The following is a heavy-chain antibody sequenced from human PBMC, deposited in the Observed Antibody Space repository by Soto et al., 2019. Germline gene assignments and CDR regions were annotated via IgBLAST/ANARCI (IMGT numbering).Heavy chain of an antibody. Sequence: QVQLVESGGGVVQPGRSLRLSCAASGFTFSSYGMHWVRQAPGKGREWVAVISYDGSNKYYADSVKGRFTISRDNSKNTLYLQINSLRAEDTGVYYCAKEATHYYGMDVWGQGTTVTVSS. CDR2: ISYDGSNK. V-gene: IGHV3-30*18. CDR1: GFTFSSYG. J-gene: IGHJ6*02. CDR3: AKEATHYYGMDV.